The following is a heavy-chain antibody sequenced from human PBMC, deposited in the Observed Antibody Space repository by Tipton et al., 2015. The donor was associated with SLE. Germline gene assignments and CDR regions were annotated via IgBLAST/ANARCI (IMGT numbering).Heavy chain of an antibody. J-gene: IGHJ4*02. CDR3: AKGGSHGGSPVLDY. V-gene: IGHV3-23*01. CDR2: ISSGGFST. Sequence: SLRLSCEVSGFSFSAFSMNWVRQAPGKGLEWVSGISSGGFSTYYADSVKGRLTISRDNSENKLYLEMNSVRSEDTAVYYCAKGGSHGGSPVLDYWGQGTRVTVSS. CDR1: GFSFSAFS. D-gene: IGHD2-15*01.